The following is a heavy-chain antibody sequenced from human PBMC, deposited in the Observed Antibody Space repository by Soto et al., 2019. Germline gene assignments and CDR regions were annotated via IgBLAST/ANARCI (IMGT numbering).Heavy chain of an antibody. D-gene: IGHD5-18*01. CDR2: IYPSGST. CDR3: ARAWPSVDSYGSGVMDV. V-gene: IGHV4-4*02. CDR1: GCSITSSNW. J-gene: IGHJ6*02. Sequence: QVQLQESGPGLVKPSGTLSVTCAASGCSITSSNWWNWVRQPPGKGLEWIGAIYPSGSTNYNPSLRGRFTISLAKSKNESSLRVKSVTAAATVDYYCARAWPSVDSYGSGVMDVWGQGTTGTVSS.